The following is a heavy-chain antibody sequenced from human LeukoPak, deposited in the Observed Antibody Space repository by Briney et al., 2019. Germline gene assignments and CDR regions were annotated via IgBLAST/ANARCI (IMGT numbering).Heavy chain of an antibody. V-gene: IGHV3-74*01. D-gene: IGHD1-26*01. CDR3: AREVGATPLYYYYYMDV. J-gene: IGHJ6*03. CDR2: INSDGSST. CDR1: GFTFSSYW. Sequence: RPGGSLRLSCAASGFTFSSYWMHWVRQAPGKGLVWVSRINSDGSSTSYADSVKGRFTISRDNAKNTLYLQMNSLRAEDTAVYYCAREVGATPLYYYYYMDVWGKGTTVTVSS.